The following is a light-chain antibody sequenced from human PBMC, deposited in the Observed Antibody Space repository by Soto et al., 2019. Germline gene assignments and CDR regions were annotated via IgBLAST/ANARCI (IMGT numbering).Light chain of an antibody. J-gene: IGKJ4*01. V-gene: IGKV3-20*01. CDR1: QTVSRDY. Sequence: EIVLAQSPGTLSLSPGERATLSCRASQTVSRDYLAWYQQKSGQPPRLLIYGASNRAIGVPDRFSGSGSGTDFTLIINGLEPEDFAVYYCQRYGRSLTFGGGTKVEI. CDR3: QRYGRSLT. CDR2: GAS.